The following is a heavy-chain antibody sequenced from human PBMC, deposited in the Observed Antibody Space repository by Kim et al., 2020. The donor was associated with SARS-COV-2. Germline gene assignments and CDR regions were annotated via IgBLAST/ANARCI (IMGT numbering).Heavy chain of an antibody. J-gene: IGHJ2*01. CDR1: GFTFRTRW. CDR3: ARGFFSYSVWEFDL. CDR2: FSSDGGST. D-gene: IGHD2-15*01. Sequence: GGSLRLSCAASGFTFRTRWMHWVQVPGKGPVWVARFSSDGGSTSYAAFAKGRFTISSDNLANTVSLLLISLRAADTAVYHCARGFFSYSVWEFDLWGR. V-gene: IGHV3-74*01.